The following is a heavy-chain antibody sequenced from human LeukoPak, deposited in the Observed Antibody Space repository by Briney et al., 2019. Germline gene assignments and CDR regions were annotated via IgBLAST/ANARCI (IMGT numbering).Heavy chain of an antibody. CDR1: GYTFTSYD. J-gene: IGHJ4*02. V-gene: IGHV1-8*01. Sequence: GASVKVSCKASGYTFTSYDINWVRQATGQGLEWMGWMNPNSGNTGYAQKFQGRVTMTRNTSISTAYMELSSLRAEDTAVYYCAKYDQWLVPFDYWGQGTLVTVSS. CDR3: AKYDQWLVPFDY. CDR2: MNPNSGNT. D-gene: IGHD6-19*01.